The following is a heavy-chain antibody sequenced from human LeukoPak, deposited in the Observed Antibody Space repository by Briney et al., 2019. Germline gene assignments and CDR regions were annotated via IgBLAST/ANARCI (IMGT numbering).Heavy chain of an antibody. Sequence: PSETLSLTCAVYGLSFSGYYWSWIRQPPGKGLEWIGEINHSGSTNYNPSLKSRVTISVDTSKNQFSLKLSSVTAADTAVYYCARGRITMVRGPGYYYYYMDVWGKGTTVTVSS. CDR2: INHSGST. J-gene: IGHJ6*03. CDR1: GLSFSGYY. CDR3: ARGRITMVRGPGYYYYYMDV. D-gene: IGHD3-10*01. V-gene: IGHV4-34*01.